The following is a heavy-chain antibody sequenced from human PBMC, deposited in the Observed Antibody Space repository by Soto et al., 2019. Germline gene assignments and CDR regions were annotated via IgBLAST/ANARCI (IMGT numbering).Heavy chain of an antibody. CDR2: ISSSSSYI. J-gene: IGHJ4*02. D-gene: IGHD1-26*01. CDR1: GFTFSSYS. V-gene: IGHV3-21*01. Sequence: GGSLRLSCAASGFTFSSYSMNWVRQAPGKGLEWVSSISSSSSYIYYADSVKGRFTISRDNAKNSLYLQMNSLRAEDTAVYYCARDDGQWELLPVYWGQGTLVTVSS. CDR3: ARDDGQWELLPVY.